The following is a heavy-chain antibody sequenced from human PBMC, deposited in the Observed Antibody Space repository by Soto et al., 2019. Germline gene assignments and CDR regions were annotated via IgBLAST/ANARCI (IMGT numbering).Heavy chain of an antibody. D-gene: IGHD3-22*01. CDR1: GFTFSTYT. J-gene: IGHJ4*02. V-gene: IGHV3-64D*06. Sequence: AGGSLRLSCSTSGFTFSTYTMHWVRQAPGKGLEYVSAIRSNGGSTYYADSVKGRFTISRDNSKNTLYLQMSSLRPEDTAVYYCVIPNYYDNSGYYGPQEMWGYWGQGTLVTVSS. CDR3: VIPNYYDNSGYYGPQEMWGY. CDR2: IRSNGGST.